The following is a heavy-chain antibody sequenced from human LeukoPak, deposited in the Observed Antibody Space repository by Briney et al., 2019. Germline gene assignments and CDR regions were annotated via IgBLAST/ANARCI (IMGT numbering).Heavy chain of an antibody. Sequence: ASVKVSCKASGYTFTSYGISWVRQAPGQGLEWMGWISAYNGNTNYAQKLQGRVTMTTDTSTSTAYMEVRSLRSDDTAVYYCARDPGWDTAMVPDYWGQGTLVTVSS. CDR3: ARDPGWDTAMVPDY. CDR1: GYTFTSYG. CDR2: ISAYNGNT. D-gene: IGHD5-18*01. J-gene: IGHJ4*02. V-gene: IGHV1-18*01.